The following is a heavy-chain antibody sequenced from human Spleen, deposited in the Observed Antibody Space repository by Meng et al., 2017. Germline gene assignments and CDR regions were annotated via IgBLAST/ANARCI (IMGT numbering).Heavy chain of an antibody. V-gene: IGHV4-39*01. D-gene: IGHD3-16*02. J-gene: IGHJ4*02. CDR2: IYYSGST. CDR1: GGSISGSSYY. Sequence: QLQLQESGPGLVKPLEALSLTCTVPGGSISGSSYYWGWIRQPPGKGLEWIGSIYYSGSTYYNPSLKSRVTISVDTSKNQFSLKLSSVTAADTAVYYCARWALRLGELSSDYWGQGTLVTVSS. CDR3: ARWALRLGELSSDY.